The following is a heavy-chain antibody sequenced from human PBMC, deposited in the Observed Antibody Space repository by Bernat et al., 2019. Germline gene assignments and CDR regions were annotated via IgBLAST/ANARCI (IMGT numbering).Heavy chain of an antibody. J-gene: IGHJ2*01. D-gene: IGHD2-21*02. V-gene: IGHV3-23*01. CDR3: AKAADGVVTARIYWYFDL. CDR1: GFTFSSYA. CDR2: ISGSGGST. Sequence: EVQLLESGGGLVQPGGSLRLSCAASGFTFSSYAMSWVRQAPGKGLEWVSAISGSGGSTYYADSVKGRFTISRDNSKNTRYLQMNSLRAEDTAVYYCAKAADGVVTARIYWYFDLWGRGTLVTVSS.